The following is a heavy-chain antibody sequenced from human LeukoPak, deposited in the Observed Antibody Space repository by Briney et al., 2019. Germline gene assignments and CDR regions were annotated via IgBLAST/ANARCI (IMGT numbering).Heavy chain of an antibody. V-gene: IGHV3-7*03. CDR3: AGEGNLSGSYSPGLFDY. J-gene: IGHJ4*02. CDR1: GFTFSNYW. CDR2: IKQDGSEK. D-gene: IGHD1-26*01. Sequence: GGSLRLSCGASGFTFSNYWMSWARQAPGKGLEWVAHIKQDGSEKYYVDSVKGRFTISRDNSKNTLYLQMNSLRAEDTAVYYCAGEGNLSGSYSPGLFDYWGQGTLVTASS.